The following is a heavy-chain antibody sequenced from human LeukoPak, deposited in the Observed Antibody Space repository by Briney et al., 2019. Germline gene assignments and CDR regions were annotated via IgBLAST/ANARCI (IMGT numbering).Heavy chain of an antibody. CDR3: ARDTRIQLWLGAFDY. CDR2: INPNSGGT. J-gene: IGHJ4*02. Sequence: ASVKVSCKASGYTFTGYYMHWVRQAPGQGLEWMGWINPNSGGTNYAQKFQGRVTMTRDTSISTAYMELSRLRSDDTAVYYCARDTRIQLWLGAFDYWGQGTLVTISS. V-gene: IGHV1-2*02. D-gene: IGHD5-18*01. CDR1: GYTFTGYY.